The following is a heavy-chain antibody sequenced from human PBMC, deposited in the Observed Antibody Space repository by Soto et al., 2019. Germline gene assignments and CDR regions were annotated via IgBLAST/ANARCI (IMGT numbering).Heavy chain of an antibody. CDR2: IYYSGCT. CDR1: RGPLSSGTNY. V-gene: IGHV4-39*01. Sequence: SETLSLTCTVSRGPLSSGTNYWAWIRQPPGKGLEWIANIYYSGCTFYNPSLKSRVTISLDTSKNQFSLKLRSVTAADTAVYYCERHEAGSQFDSWGQGTRDSVSS. J-gene: IGHJ4*02. CDR3: ERHEAGSQFDS. D-gene: IGHD6-25*01.